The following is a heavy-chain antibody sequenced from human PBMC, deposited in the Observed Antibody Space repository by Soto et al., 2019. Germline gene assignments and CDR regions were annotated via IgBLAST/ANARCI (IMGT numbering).Heavy chain of an antibody. CDR3: LSDYDSGGYIGY. V-gene: IGHV4-30-4*01. J-gene: IGHJ4*01. CDR1: GGSISTADYY. Sequence: QVQLHESGTGLVRPSQTLSLTCNVSGGSISTADYYWSWIRQPPGKGLEWIGYINYRGSTYYNPSHESRVAISMDTSKNQFSLNLTSVTAADTAVYFCLSDYDSGGYIGYWGHGTLVTVSS. D-gene: IGHD3-22*01. CDR2: INYRGST.